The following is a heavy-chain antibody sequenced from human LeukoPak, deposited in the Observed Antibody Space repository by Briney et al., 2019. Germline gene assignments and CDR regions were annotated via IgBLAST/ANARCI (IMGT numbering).Heavy chain of an antibody. CDR2: IYDSGST. Sequence: SETLSLTCTVPGGSIRSSYYYWGWIRQPPGKGLEWIGSIYDSGSTYYNPSLKSRVTISVDTSKNQFSLKLNSVTAADTAVYYCARVRGYEDLGYFDYWGQGTLVTVSS. CDR3: ARVRGYEDLGYFDY. V-gene: IGHV4-39*01. CDR1: GGSIRSSYYY. J-gene: IGHJ4*02. D-gene: IGHD5-12*01.